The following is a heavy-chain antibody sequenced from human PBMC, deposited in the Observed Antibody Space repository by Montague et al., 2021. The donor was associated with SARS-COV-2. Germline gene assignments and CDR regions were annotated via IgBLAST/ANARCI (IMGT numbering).Heavy chain of an antibody. V-gene: IGHV3-11*06. Sequence: FLRLSCAASGFTFSDYYMSWIRQAPGKGLEWVSYISSSSSYTNYADSVKGRFTISRDNAKNSLYLQMNSLRAEDTAVYYCVSHIAAAGIDYWGQGTLVTVSS. CDR1: GFTFSDYY. CDR3: VSHIAAAGIDY. CDR2: ISSSSSYT. J-gene: IGHJ4*02. D-gene: IGHD6-13*01.